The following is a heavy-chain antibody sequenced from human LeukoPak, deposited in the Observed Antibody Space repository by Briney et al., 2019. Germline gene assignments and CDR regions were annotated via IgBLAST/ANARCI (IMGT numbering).Heavy chain of an antibody. J-gene: IGHJ4*02. D-gene: IGHD6-13*01. CDR1: GFAFSSYV. V-gene: IGHV3-23*01. CDR3: AKVDGVRAAPGRGRVDS. CDR2: ISGSGGST. Sequence: GGSLRLSCAASGFAFSSYVMTWVRQAPGKGLEWVSGISGSGGSTYDADSVKGRFTVSRDSSKSTLYLQLNSLRVEDTAVYYCAKVDGVRAAPGRGRVDSWGQGTLVTVSS.